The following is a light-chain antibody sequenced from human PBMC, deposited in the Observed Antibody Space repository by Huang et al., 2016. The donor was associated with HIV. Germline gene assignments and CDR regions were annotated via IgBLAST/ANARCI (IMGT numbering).Light chain of an antibody. Sequence: EIVMTQSPATLSVSPGQRVTLSCRANRSVSTNLAWYQQRHGQAPMCLIYGSSTRAPGSPARFSGSGSGTDFSLTISSLQSEDFALYYCHQYNNWLLSFGGGTRV. CDR1: RSVSTN. J-gene: IGKJ4*01. V-gene: IGKV3-15*01. CDR2: GSS. CDR3: HQYNNWLLS.